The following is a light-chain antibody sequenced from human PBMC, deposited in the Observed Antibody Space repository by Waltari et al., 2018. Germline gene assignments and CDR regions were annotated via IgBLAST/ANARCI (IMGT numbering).Light chain of an antibody. CDR2: GVS. V-gene: IGKV3-20*01. CDR3: QQYGTSPPAT. CDR1: QSVKSNY. Sequence: EIVLTQSPGTLSLSPGERATLSCRASQSVKSNYLAWYQQKPGQAPRLRIYGVSSRATAIPDRFSGSGTGTHFTLTITRLEPEDFAMYFCQQYGTSPPATFGQGTKVEL. J-gene: IGKJ2*01.